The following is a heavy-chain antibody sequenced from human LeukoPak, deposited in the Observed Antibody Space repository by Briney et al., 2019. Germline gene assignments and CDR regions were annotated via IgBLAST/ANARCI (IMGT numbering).Heavy chain of an antibody. D-gene: IGHD2-2*01. CDR3: ATLPYCSSTSCYAGWFDP. Sequence: GESLKISCKGSGCSFTSYWIGWVRQMTGKGLEWMGIIYPGDSDTRYSPSFQGQVTISADKSISTAYLQWSSLKASDTAMYYCATLPYCSSTSCYAGWFDPWGQGTLVTVSS. V-gene: IGHV5-51*01. CDR2: IYPGDSDT. J-gene: IGHJ5*02. CDR1: GCSFTSYW.